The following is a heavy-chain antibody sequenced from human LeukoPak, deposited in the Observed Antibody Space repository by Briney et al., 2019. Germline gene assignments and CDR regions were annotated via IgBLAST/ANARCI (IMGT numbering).Heavy chain of an antibody. V-gene: IGHV3-21*01. CDR3: AIGRRDGYNLVDSFDY. J-gene: IGHJ4*02. CDR1: GLTLSSYS. CDR2: ISSSSSYI. D-gene: IGHD5-24*01. Sequence: GGSLRLACAASGLTLSSYSMYWVRQAPGKGLEWVSCISSSSSYIYYADSVKGRFTISRDNARNSLFLQMNSLRAEDTAVYYCAIGRRDGYNLVDSFDYWGQGTLVTVSS.